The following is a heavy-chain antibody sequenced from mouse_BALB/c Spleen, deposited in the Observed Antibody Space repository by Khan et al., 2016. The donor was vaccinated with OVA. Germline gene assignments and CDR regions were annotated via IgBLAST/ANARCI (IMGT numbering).Heavy chain of an antibody. Sequence: VQLKESGAELVKPGASVKLSCTASGFNFKDSYMHWVKQSPEQGLEWIGRIDPANGNTKYDPKFQGKATITADTSSNTAYLQLSSLTSEDTAVYYCARDGNYFYAMDYWGQGTSVTVSS. CDR1: GFNFKDSY. CDR3: ARDGNYFYAMDY. CDR2: IDPANGNT. D-gene: IGHD2-1*01. V-gene: IGHV14-3*02. J-gene: IGHJ4*01.